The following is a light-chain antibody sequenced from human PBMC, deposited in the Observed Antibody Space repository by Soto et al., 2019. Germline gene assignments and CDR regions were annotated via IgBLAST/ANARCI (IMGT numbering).Light chain of an antibody. CDR3: QAWDSSYVV. CDR1: KLGDKY. J-gene: IGLJ2*01. V-gene: IGLV3-1*01. CDR2: QDT. Sequence: SYELTQPPSVSVSPGQTASITCSGDKLGDKYASWYLQKPGQSPVLVIYQDTKRPSGIPERFSGSNSGNTATLTISGTQAMDEADYYCQAWDSSYVVFGGGTKVTVL.